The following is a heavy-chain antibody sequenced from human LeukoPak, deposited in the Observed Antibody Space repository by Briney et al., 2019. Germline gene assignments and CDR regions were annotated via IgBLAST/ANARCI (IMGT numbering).Heavy chain of an antibody. CDR1: GFXFSSYW. Sequence: GGSLRLSCAASGFXFSSYWMHWVRQAPGKGLVWVSRINSDGSSTTYADSVKGRFTISRDNAKNTLYLQMNSLRAEDTGVYFCARVFSGWYFYFDNWGQGSLVTVSS. V-gene: IGHV3-74*01. D-gene: IGHD6-19*01. J-gene: IGHJ4*02. CDR2: INSDGSST. CDR3: ARVFSGWYFYFDN.